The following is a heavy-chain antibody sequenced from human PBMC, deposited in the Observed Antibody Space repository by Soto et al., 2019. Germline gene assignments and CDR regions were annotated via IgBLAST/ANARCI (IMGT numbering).Heavy chain of an antibody. CDR1: GFSLSTSGVG. Sequence: QITLKESGPTLVKPTQTLTLTCTFSGFSLSTSGVGVGWIRQPPGKALEWLALIYWDDDKRYSPSLKSRITITKDTSKNQVVLTRNNMDPVDTATNYCAQETRGVRYFAWLSGGDFDYWGQGTLVTVSS. CDR2: IYWDDDK. V-gene: IGHV2-5*02. J-gene: IGHJ4*02. CDR3: AQETRGVRYFAWLSGGDFDY. D-gene: IGHD3-9*01.